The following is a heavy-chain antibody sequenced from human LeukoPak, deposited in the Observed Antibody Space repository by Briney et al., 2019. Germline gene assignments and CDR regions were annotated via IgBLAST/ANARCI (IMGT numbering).Heavy chain of an antibody. Sequence: ASVKVSCKASGYTFTVYYMHWVRQAPGQGLEWMGWINPNSGGTNYAQKFQGRVTMTRDTSISTAYMELSRLRSDDTAVYYCARARVRAIFGVACNWFDPWGQGTLVTVSS. CDR1: GYTFTVYY. V-gene: IGHV1-2*02. CDR2: INPNSGGT. J-gene: IGHJ5*02. CDR3: ARARVRAIFGVACNWFDP. D-gene: IGHD3-3*01.